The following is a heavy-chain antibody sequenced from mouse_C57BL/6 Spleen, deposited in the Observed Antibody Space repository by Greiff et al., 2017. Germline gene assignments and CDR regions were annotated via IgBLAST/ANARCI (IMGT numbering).Heavy chain of an antibody. CDR2: INYDGSST. V-gene: IGHV5-16*01. J-gene: IGHJ4*01. Sequence: EVKLMESEGGLVQPGSSMKLSCTASGFTFSDYYMAWVRQVPEKGLEWVANINYDGSSTYYLDSLKSRFIISRDNAKNILYLQMSSLKSEDTATYYCARAGTPPMDDWGQGTSVTVSS. D-gene: IGHD1-1*01. CDR3: ARAGTPPMDD. CDR1: GFTFSDYY.